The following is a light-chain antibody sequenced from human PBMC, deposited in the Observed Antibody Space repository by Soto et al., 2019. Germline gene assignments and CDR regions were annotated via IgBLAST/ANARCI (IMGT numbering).Light chain of an antibody. Sequence: EVVLTESPGTLSLSPGEGATLFCRATQRLTSNYLAWYQQRPGQAPRLLIYGASSRATGIPDRFRGSGSGTDFTLTISRLEPEDFALYYCQQYGSSPSTFGQGTKLEIK. CDR2: GAS. CDR3: QQYGSSPST. V-gene: IGKV3-20*01. CDR1: QRLTSNY. J-gene: IGKJ2*01.